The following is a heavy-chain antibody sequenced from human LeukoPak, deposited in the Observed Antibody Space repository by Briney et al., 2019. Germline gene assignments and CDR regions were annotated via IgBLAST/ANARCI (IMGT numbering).Heavy chain of an antibody. CDR2: MNPNSGNT. CDR1: GYTFTSYD. J-gene: IGHJ5*02. CDR3: ARAPSMDIVVVVAGNNWFDP. Sequence: GSSVKVSCKASGYTFTSYDINWVRQATGQGLEWMGWMNPNSGNTGYAQKFQGRVTMTRNTSISTAYMELSSLRSEDTAVYYCARAPSMDIVVVVAGNNWFDPWGQGTLVTVSS. V-gene: IGHV1-8*01. D-gene: IGHD2-15*01.